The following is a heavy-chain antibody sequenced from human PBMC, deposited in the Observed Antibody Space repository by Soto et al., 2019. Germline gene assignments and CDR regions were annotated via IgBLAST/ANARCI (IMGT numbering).Heavy chain of an antibody. CDR2: ISYDGSNK. CDR3: ARDQDFGVVINNWFDP. J-gene: IGHJ5*02. V-gene: IGHV3-30-3*01. D-gene: IGHD3-3*01. Sequence: QVQLVESGGGVVQPGRSLRLSCAASGFTFSSYAMHWVRQAPGKGLEWVAVISYDGSNKYYADSVKGRFTISRDNSKNTLYLQMNSLRAEDTAVYYCARDQDFGVVINNWFDPWGQGTLVTVSS. CDR1: GFTFSSYA.